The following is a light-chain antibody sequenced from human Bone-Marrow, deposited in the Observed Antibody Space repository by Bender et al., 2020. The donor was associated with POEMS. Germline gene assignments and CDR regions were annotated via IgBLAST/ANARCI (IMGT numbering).Light chain of an antibody. J-gene: IGLJ2*01. CDR2: DDT. CDR1: GLARKF. Sequence: SYELTQPPSVSVSPGQTARITCSGDGLARKFVYWYQQQSGQAPVMVIYDDTKRPSGIPERFSGSSSGALATLTISGAQAEDEADYHCEAADTDGTSVVFGGGTKLTVL. CDR3: EAADTDGTSVV. V-gene: IGLV3-10*01.